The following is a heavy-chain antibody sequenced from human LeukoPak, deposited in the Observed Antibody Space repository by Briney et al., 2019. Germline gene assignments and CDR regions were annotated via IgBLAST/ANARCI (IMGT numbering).Heavy chain of an antibody. V-gene: IGHV3-74*01. Sequence: PGGSLRLSCAASGFTFSSYWMHWVRQAPGKGLVWVSRIKSDGSSASYADSVKGRFTISRDNAKNTLYPQMNSLRAEDTAVYYCARDLRTPSDTNIAIDYWGQGTLVTVSS. CDR2: IKSDGSSA. D-gene: IGHD4-23*01. CDR1: GFTFSSYW. CDR3: ARDLRTPSDTNIAIDY. J-gene: IGHJ4*02.